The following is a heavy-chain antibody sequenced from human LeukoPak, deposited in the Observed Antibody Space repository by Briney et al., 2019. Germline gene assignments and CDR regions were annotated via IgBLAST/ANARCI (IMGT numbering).Heavy chain of an antibody. CDR1: GFTFSSYG. CDR3: AILSGYDVYY. D-gene: IGHD5-12*01. J-gene: IGHJ4*02. V-gene: IGHV3-30*02. CDR2: IRYDGSNK. Sequence: GGSLRLSCAASGFTFSSYGMHWVRQAPGKGLEGVAFIRYDGSNKYYADSVKGRFTISRDNSKNTLYLQMNSVRAEDTAVYYCAILSGYDVYYWSQGTLVTVSA.